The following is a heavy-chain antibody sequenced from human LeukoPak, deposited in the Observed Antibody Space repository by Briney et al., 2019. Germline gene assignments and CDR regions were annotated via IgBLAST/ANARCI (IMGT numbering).Heavy chain of an antibody. CDR2: ISAYNGNT. CDR3: ARESGEGGYFDWLPFPARTYYYYVMDV. Sequence: ASVKVSCKASGYTFTNYGISWVRQAPGQGLEWMGWISAYNGNTNYAQKLQGRVTMTTDTSTSTAYMELRSLRSDDTAVYYCARESGEGGYFDWLPFPARTYYYYVMDVWGQGTTVTVSS. J-gene: IGHJ6*02. CDR1: GYTFTNYG. D-gene: IGHD3-9*01. V-gene: IGHV1-18*01.